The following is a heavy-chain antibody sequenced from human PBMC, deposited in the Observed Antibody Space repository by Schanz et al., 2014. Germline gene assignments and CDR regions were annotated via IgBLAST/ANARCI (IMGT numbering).Heavy chain of an antibody. V-gene: IGHV3-21*04. CDR2: VSRSTPDI. CDR3: AKDGPRGSGSYSADGGMDV. J-gene: IGHJ6*02. CDR1: GFTFSSYS. Sequence: VQLVDSGGGLVKPGGSLRLSCTASGFTFSSYSMNWVRQAPGKGLEWVSYVSRSTPDIYYEDSVKGRFTISRDNSKSTLYLQMNSLRAEDTAVYYCAKDGPRGSGSYSADGGMDVWGQGTTVTVSS. D-gene: IGHD3-10*01.